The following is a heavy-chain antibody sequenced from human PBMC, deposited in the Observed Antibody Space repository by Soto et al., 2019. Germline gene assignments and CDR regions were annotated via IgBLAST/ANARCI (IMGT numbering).Heavy chain of an antibody. CDR2: IYFRGDP. J-gene: IGHJ5*02. CDR3: ARHEWITATTQYFDP. V-gene: IGHV4-39*01. D-gene: IGHD1-20*01. Sequence: SETLSLTCTVSGGSIITSTYYWGWIRQSPGKGLEWMGTIYFRGDPYYNPSLKSRVTISVDTSKNQFSLRLSSVTAADTAVYYCARHEWITATTQYFDPWGQGTLVTVSS. CDR1: GGSIITSTYY.